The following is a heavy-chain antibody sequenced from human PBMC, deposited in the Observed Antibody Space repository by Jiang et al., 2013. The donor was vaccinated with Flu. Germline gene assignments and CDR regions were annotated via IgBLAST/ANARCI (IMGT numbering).Heavy chain of an antibody. CDR2: VGYGANG. D-gene: IGHD1-14*01. CDR1: GGSISISSYY. J-gene: IGHJ3*02. V-gene: IGHV4-39*01. CDR3: ARHSDRGTGEHGFHI. Sequence: GSGLVKPSETLSLVCTVSGGSISISSYYWGWIRQSPGKGLEWIGSVGYGANGIYNPSLKNRVTISVDSSKDQFSLELSSVTAADTAVYFCARHSDRGTGEHGFHIWGQGTMVTVSS.